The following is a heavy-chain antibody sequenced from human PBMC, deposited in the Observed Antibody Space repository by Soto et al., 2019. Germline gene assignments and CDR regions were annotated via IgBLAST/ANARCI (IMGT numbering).Heavy chain of an antibody. Sequence: QLKLQESGPGLVKPSQTLSLTCTVSGDSISSGDYYWSWIRQSPGKGLEWIGYIYHTGNTYYSPSLKRRLSISLDTSKNQFSLKLSSVTAADTAVYYCAKELNPVQYDSSGPVAGWGQGTLVTVSS. J-gene: IGHJ4*02. D-gene: IGHD3-22*01. CDR1: GDSISSGDYY. V-gene: IGHV4-30-4*01. CDR2: IYHTGNT. CDR3: AKELNPVQYDSSGPVAG.